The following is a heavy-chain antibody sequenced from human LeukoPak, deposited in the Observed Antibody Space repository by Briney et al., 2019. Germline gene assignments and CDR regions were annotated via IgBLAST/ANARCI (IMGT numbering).Heavy chain of an antibody. CDR1: GFTFSSYG. Sequence: GGSLRLSCAASGFTFSSYGMSWVRQPPGKGLEWVSYISSSGSSIYYADSVKGRFTISRDNAKDSLYLQMNSLRAEDTAVYYCARDPGSGYEEHFDYWGQGTLVTVSS. V-gene: IGHV3-48*04. D-gene: IGHD5-12*01. CDR3: ARDPGSGYEEHFDY. CDR2: ISSSGSSI. J-gene: IGHJ4*02.